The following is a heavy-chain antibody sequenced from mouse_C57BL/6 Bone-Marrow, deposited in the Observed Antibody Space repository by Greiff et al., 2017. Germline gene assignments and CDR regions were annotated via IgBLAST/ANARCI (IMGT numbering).Heavy chain of an antibody. CDR2: ISDGGSYT. CDR1: GFTFSSYA. D-gene: IGHD1-1*01. V-gene: IGHV5-4*03. J-gene: IGHJ2*01. Sequence: EVKLVESGGGLVKPGGSLKLSCAASGFTFSSYAMSWVRQTPEKRLEWVATISDGGSYTYYPDNVKGRFTISRDNAKNNLYLQMSHLKSEDTAMYYCARGLYYDLDYWGQGTTLTVSS. CDR3: ARGLYYDLDY.